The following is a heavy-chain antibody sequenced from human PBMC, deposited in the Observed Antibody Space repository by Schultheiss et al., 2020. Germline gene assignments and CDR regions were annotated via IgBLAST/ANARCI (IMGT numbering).Heavy chain of an antibody. CDR2: IRSKAYGGTT. Sequence: GGSLRLSCAASGFTFSNAWMSWVRQAPGKGLEWVGFIRSKAYGGTTEYAASVKGRFTISRDDSKSIAYLQMNSLKTEDTAVYYCTRGDYYDRLFWGQGTLVTVSS. V-gene: IGHV3-49*04. CDR1: GFTFSNAW. D-gene: IGHD3-22*01. J-gene: IGHJ4*02. CDR3: TRGDYYDRLF.